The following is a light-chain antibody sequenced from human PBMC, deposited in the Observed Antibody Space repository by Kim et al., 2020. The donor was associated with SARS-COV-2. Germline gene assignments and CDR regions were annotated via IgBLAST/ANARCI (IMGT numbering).Light chain of an antibody. J-gene: IGLJ2*01. V-gene: IGLV3-9*01. Sequence: SGAPGQTARITCGGNKLGSKNVHWYQQKPGQAPVLGIYRGSNRPSGIPERFSGSNSGNTATLTISRAQAGDEADYYCQVWDSSVVFGGGTQLTVL. CDR2: RGS. CDR1: KLGSKN. CDR3: QVWDSSVV.